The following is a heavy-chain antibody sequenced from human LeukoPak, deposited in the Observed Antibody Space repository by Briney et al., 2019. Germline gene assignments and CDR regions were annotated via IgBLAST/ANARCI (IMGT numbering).Heavy chain of an antibody. Sequence: SETLSLTCAVYGGSFSGYYWSWIRQPPGKGLEWIGEINHSGSTNYNPSLKSRVTISVDTSKNQFSLKLSSVTAADTAVYYCARGRLAYDFWGGYHTATEYFQHWGQGTLVTVSS. D-gene: IGHD3-3*01. CDR1: GGSFSGYY. J-gene: IGHJ1*01. V-gene: IGHV4-34*01. CDR2: INHSGST. CDR3: ARGRLAYDFWGGYHTATEYFQH.